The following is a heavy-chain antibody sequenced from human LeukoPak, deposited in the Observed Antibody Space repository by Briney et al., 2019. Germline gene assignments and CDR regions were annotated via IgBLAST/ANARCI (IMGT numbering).Heavy chain of an antibody. D-gene: IGHD1-26*01. V-gene: IGHV1-8*01. J-gene: IGHJ4*01. CDR3: ARVNFIVGATQDY. Sequence: ASVKVSCKASGYTFTSYDINWVRQATGQGLEWMGWMNPNSGITGYAQKFQGRVTMTRNTSISTAYMELSSLRSEDTAVYYCARVNFIVGATQDYWGHGTLVTVSS. CDR1: GYTFTSYD. CDR2: MNPNSGIT.